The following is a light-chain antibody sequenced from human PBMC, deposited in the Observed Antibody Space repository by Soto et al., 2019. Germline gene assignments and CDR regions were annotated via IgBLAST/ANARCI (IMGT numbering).Light chain of an antibody. CDR3: QQYLT. J-gene: IGKJ1*01. Sequence: DIQMTQSPSTLSASVGDSVTITCRASQSFSSWLAWYQKKPGKAPKLLIYDASTLAGGVPSRFSGGGSGTEFTLTISSLQPDDFATYYCQQYLTFGQGTKVDIK. CDR1: QSFSSW. V-gene: IGKV1-5*01. CDR2: DAS.